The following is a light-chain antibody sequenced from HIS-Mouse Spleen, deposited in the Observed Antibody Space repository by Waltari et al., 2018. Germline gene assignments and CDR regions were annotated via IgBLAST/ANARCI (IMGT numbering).Light chain of an antibody. V-gene: IGLV3-10*01. Sequence: SYELTQPPSVSVSPGQTARITCSVDALPKQYAYWYQQKSGQAPGLVIYEDSKRPSGIPERFSGASSGTMATLTISGAQVEDEADYYCYSTDSSGNHRVFGGGTKLTVL. CDR1: ALPKQY. J-gene: IGLJ2*01. CDR2: EDS. CDR3: YSTDSSGNHRV.